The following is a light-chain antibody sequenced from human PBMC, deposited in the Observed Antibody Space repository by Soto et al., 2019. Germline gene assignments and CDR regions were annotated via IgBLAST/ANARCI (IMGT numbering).Light chain of an antibody. J-gene: IGKJ2*01. CDR1: QSISSW. V-gene: IGKV1-5*03. CDR3: QKYNRYSYT. Sequence: DIQMTQSPSTLSASVGDRVTITCRASQSISSWLAWYQQKPGKAPKVLIYKASSLESGVPSRFSGSGSGTEFTLTISSLQPDAFATYYCQKYNRYSYTFGQGTKLEIK. CDR2: KAS.